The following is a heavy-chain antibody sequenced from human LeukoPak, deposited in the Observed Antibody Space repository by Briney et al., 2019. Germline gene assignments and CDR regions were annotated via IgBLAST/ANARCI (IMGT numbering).Heavy chain of an antibody. V-gene: IGHV3-7*01. D-gene: IGHD3/OR15-3a*01. CDR3: ARRFWDQLFQEYSGFDY. Sequence: GGSLRLSCAASGFTFSSYWMSWVRQAPGKGLEWVANIKQDGSEKYYVDSVKGRFTISRDNAKNSLYLQMNSLRAEDTAVYYCARRFWDQLFQEYSGFDYWGQGALVTVSS. CDR1: GFTFSSYW. J-gene: IGHJ4*02. CDR2: IKQDGSEK.